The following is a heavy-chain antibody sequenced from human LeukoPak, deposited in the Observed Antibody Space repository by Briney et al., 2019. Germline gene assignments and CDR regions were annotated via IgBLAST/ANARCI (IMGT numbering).Heavy chain of an antibody. J-gene: IGHJ5*02. CDR2: INPNSGGT. V-gene: IGHV1-2*02. CDR1: GYTFTGYY. D-gene: IGHD3-10*01. CDR3: ARDRLAWFGELLEWFDP. Sequence: ASVKVSCKASGYTFTGYYMHWVRQAPGQGLEWMGWINPNSGGTNYAQKFQGRVTMTRDTSISTAYMELSRLRSDDTAVYYCARDRLAWFGELLEWFDPWGQGTLVTVSS.